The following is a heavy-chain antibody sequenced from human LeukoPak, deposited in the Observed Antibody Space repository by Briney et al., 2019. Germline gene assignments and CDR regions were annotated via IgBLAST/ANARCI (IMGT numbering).Heavy chain of an antibody. J-gene: IGHJ3*02. Sequence: ASVKVSCKASGYTFTSYDINWVRQATGQGLEWMGWMNPNSGNTGYAQKFQGRVTMTRNTSINTAYMELSSLRSEDTAVYYWAGERGGGTTGTMTYDIWGQGTMVTVSS. CDR2: MNPNSGNT. D-gene: IGHD1-1*01. V-gene: IGHV1-8*01. CDR1: GYTFTSYD. CDR3: AGERGGGTTGTMTYDI.